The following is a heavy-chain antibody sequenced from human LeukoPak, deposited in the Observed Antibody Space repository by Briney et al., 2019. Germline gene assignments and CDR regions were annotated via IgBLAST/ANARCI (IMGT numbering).Heavy chain of an antibody. V-gene: IGHV4-59*08. J-gene: IGHJ4*02. CDR1: GGSISNYY. CDR2: IYQTGDT. CDR3: ARHPFSEPFDY. D-gene: IGHD6-19*01. Sequence: SETLSLTCTVSGGSISNYYWSWIRQPPGKGLEYIGYIYQTGDTNSNPSLKSRVTISLDTSKNQISLKMRSVTAADTAVYYRARHPFSEPFDYWGQGILVTVSS.